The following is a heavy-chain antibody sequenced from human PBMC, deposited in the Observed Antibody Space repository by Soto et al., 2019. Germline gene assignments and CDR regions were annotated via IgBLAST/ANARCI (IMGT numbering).Heavy chain of an antibody. CDR1: GFTFSSYA. J-gene: IGHJ6*02. CDR3: ARGCMVRGVIISRCLFYYYYGMDV. Sequence: GGSLRLSCAASGFTFSSYAMHWVRQAPGKGLEWVAVISYDGSNKYYADSVKGRFTISRDNSKNTLYLQMNSLRAEDTAVYYCARGCMVRGVIISRCLFYYYYGMDVWGQGTTVTVSS. CDR2: ISYDGSNK. D-gene: IGHD3-10*01. V-gene: IGHV3-30-3*01.